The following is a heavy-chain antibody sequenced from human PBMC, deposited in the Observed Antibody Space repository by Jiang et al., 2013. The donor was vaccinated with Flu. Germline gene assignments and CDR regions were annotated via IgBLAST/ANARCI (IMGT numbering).Heavy chain of an antibody. CDR1: GYTSTYYY. D-gene: IGHD1-26*01. CDR2: INFDSGGT. V-gene: IGHV1-2*02. Sequence: TVSCKASGYTSTYYYIHWVRQAPGQGLEWMGWINFDSGGTNYAQKFQGRVTMTRDTSVSTASMELRSLRSDDTALYYCARALQWELEPWGQGTLVTVS. J-gene: IGHJ5*02. CDR3: ARALQWELEP.